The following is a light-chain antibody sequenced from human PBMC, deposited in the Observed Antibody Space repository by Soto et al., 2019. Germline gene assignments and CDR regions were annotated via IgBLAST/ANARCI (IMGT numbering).Light chain of an antibody. CDR3: AAWDDRLNGVV. CDR2: SSN. Sequence: QSVLTQPPSASGTPGQRVTISCSGSSSNIGSNTVNWYQQLPGTAPKLLIYSSNQRPSGVPDRFSGSKSGTSASLAISGLQSEDEADYYCAAWDDRLNGVVFGGGTQLTVL. V-gene: IGLV1-44*01. CDR1: SSNIGSNT. J-gene: IGLJ2*01.